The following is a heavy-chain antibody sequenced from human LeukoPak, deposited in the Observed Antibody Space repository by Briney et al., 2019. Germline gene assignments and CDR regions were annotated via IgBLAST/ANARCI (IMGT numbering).Heavy chain of an antibody. CDR2: IDWDDDK. V-gene: IGHV2-70*11. J-gene: IGHJ4*02. Sequence: SGPTLVNPTQTLTLTCTFSGFSLSTSGLCVSWIRQPPGKALEWLARIDWDDDKYYSTSLKTRLTISKDTSKNQVVLTMTNMDPVDTATYYCARIDLSPYDSSGYWSEDYWGQGILVTVSS. CDR1: GFSLSTSGLC. D-gene: IGHD3-22*01. CDR3: ARIDLSPYDSSGYWSEDY.